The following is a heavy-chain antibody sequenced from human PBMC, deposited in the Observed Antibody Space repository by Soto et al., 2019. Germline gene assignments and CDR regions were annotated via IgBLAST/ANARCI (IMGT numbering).Heavy chain of an antibody. Sequence: VQLLESGGGLVQPGGSLRLSCAASGFTFSSYAMSWVRQAPGKGLEWVSAISGSGGSTYYAESVKGRFSISKDNYKNKTSLQMNNLRAEDTAVYYCAKDRAYCGGDWYSGLEGYFAFWGQGTLVTVSS. CDR3: AKDRAYCGGDWYSGLEGYFAF. D-gene: IGHD2-21*02. CDR1: GFTFSSYA. J-gene: IGHJ4*02. V-gene: IGHV3-23*01. CDR2: ISGSGGST.